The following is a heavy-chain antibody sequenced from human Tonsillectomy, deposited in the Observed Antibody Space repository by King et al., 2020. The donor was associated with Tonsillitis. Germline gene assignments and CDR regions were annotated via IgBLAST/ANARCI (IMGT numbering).Heavy chain of an antibody. CDR2: ISGSGYKT. Sequence: VQLVESGGGLVQPGGPLRLSCAASGFTFRSYALSWVRQSPGKGLQWVSSISGSGYKTYYIDSVKGWFTISRDNSKNKVSLQMNSLRAEDTGVYYCVREMLTGSCADYWGQGTLVTVSS. J-gene: IGHJ4*02. CDR3: VREMLTGSCADY. CDR1: GFTFRSYA. D-gene: IGHD2-15*01. V-gene: IGHV3-23*04.